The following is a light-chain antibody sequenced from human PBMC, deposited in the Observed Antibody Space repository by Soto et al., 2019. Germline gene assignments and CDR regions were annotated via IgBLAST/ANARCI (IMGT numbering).Light chain of an antibody. CDR3: QQYGSSPTWT. J-gene: IGKJ1*01. CDR2: GAS. CDR1: QSVSSNY. Sequence: EILLTQSPGTLSLSPGERATLSCRASQSVSSNYLAWYQQKPGQATRLLIYGASTRATGIPDRFSGSGSGTDFTLTISRLEPEDSAVYYCQQYGSSPTWTFGQGTKVDIK. V-gene: IGKV3-20*01.